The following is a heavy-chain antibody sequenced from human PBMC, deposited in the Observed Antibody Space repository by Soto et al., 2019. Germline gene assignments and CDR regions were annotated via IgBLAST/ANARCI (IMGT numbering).Heavy chain of an antibody. D-gene: IGHD6-13*01. J-gene: IGHJ4*02. Sequence: TLSLTCTVSGGSISSGGYYWSWIRQHPGKGLEWIGYIYYSGSTYYNPSLKSRVTISVDTSKNQFSLKLSSVTAADTAVYYCAGYSSSWYFGFSDYWGQGTLVTVSS. CDR1: GGSISSGGYY. CDR2: IYYSGST. CDR3: AGYSSSWYFGFSDY. V-gene: IGHV4-31*03.